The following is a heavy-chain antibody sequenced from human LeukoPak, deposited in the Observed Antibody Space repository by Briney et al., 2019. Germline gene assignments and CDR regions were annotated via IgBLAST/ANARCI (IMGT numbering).Heavy chain of an antibody. Sequence: GGSLRLSCAASGFIFSDYAMTWVRQIPGKGLEWVSSITGSGRGAQYGDSVKGRFTVSRDNSKNTLYLQMDSLRVEDTALYYCGMDPNGDYIGAFDFWGQGTLVTVSS. CDR3: GMDPNGDYIGAFDF. CDR2: ITGSGRGA. CDR1: GFIFSDYA. D-gene: IGHD4-17*01. J-gene: IGHJ3*01. V-gene: IGHV3-23*01.